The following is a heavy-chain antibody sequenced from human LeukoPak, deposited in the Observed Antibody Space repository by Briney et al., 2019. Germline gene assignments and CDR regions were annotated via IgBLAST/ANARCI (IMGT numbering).Heavy chain of an antibody. V-gene: IGHV3-7*04. CDR2: IKQDGSEK. CDR1: GFTFSGYW. D-gene: IGHD6-13*01. Sequence: GGSLRLSCAASGFTFSGYWMTWVRQAPGKGLEWVANIKQDGSEKNYVDSVKGRFTISRDNVKNSLYLQMNSLRAEDTAVYYCARGLLAAAGIDYWGQGALVTVSS. CDR3: ARGLLAAAGIDY. J-gene: IGHJ4*02.